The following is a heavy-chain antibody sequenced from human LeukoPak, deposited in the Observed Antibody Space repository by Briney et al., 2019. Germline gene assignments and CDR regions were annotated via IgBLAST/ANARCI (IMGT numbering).Heavy chain of an antibody. Sequence: VASVKVSCQASGYTFSAYYMNWVRQAPGHGLEWMGWINPDSGVTKYAQRFQGRVTMTRDTSISTVYMELSGLTPDDTAVFYCARGETLLHYWGQGTLVTVSS. CDR3: ARGETLLHY. CDR2: INPDSGVT. D-gene: IGHD2/OR15-2a*01. V-gene: IGHV1-2*02. CDR1: GYTFSAYY. J-gene: IGHJ4*02.